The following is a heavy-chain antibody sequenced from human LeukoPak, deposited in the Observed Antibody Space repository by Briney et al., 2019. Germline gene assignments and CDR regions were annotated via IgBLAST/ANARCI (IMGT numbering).Heavy chain of an antibody. J-gene: IGHJ4*02. CDR2: ISGSGGST. CDR3: AKDRGFDWVFDY. CDR1: GFTFSSYA. Sequence: GGSLRLSCAASGFTFSSYAMSWVRQAPGKGLEWVSVISGSGGSTYYADSVKGRSTISRDNSKNTLYLQMNSLRAEDTAVYYCAKDRGFDWVFDYWGQGTLVTVSS. D-gene: IGHD3-9*01. V-gene: IGHV3-23*01.